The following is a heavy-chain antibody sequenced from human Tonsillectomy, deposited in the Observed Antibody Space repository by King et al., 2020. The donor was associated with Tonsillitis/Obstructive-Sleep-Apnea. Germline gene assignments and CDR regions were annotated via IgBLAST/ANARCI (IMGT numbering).Heavy chain of an antibody. CDR2: ISSSSSYT. CDR3: ARQGGEDAFDI. D-gene: IGHD3-16*01. V-gene: IGHV3-21*01. Sequence: VQLVESGGGLVKPGGSLRLSCAASGFTFSSYSMNWVRQAPGKGLEGVSSISSSSSYTYYADSVKGRFTISRDNAKNSLYLQMNSLRAEDTAVYYCARQGGEDAFDIWGQGTMVTVSS. J-gene: IGHJ3*02. CDR1: GFTFSSYS.